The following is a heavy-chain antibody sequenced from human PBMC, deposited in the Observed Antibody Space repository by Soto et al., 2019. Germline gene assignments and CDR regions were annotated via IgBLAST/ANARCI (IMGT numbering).Heavy chain of an antibody. CDR2: INHSGST. CDR1: GGSFSGYY. V-gene: IGHV4-34*01. J-gene: IGHJ4*02. Sequence: SETLSLTCAVYGGSFSGYYWSWIRQPPGKGLEWIGEINHSGSTNYNPSLKSRVTISVDTSKNQFSLKLSSVTAADTAVYYCARGLGDDLGYCSGGSCYDWGQGTLVTVSS. CDR3: ARGLGDDLGYCSGGSCYD. D-gene: IGHD2-15*01.